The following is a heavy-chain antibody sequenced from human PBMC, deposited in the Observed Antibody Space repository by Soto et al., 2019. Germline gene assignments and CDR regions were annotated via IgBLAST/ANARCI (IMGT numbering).Heavy chain of an antibody. J-gene: IGHJ6*02. V-gene: IGHV1-69*13. CDR3: ASDGIAAAGWYYYGMDV. CDR1: GGTFSSYA. CDR2: IIPIFGTA. D-gene: IGHD6-13*01. Sequence: SVKVSCEASGGTFSSYAISWVRQAPGQGLEWMGGIIPIFGTANYAQKFQGRVTITADESTSTAYMELSSLRSEDTAVYYCASDGIAAAGWYYYGMDVWGQGTTVTVS.